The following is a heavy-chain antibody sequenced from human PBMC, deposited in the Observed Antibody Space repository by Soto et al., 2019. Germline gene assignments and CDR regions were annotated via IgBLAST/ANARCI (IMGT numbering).Heavy chain of an antibody. CDR3: ARALGGYIVVVPAAILPPVPSKQHDYAFDI. V-gene: IGHV1-18*01. J-gene: IGHJ3*02. Sequence: ASVKVSSKASGYTFTSYGIRWVRQAHGQGLEWMGWISAYNGNTNYAQKLQGRVTMTTDTSTSTAYMELRSLRSDDTAVYYCARALGGYIVVVPAAILPPVPSKQHDYAFDIWGQATMVTVS. D-gene: IGHD2-2*01. CDR1: GYTFTSYG. CDR2: ISAYNGNT.